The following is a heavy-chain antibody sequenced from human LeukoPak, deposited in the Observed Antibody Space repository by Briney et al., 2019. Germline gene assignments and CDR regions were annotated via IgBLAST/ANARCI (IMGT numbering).Heavy chain of an antibody. CDR1: GYTFTGYY. Sequence: ASVKVSCKASGYTFTGYYMHWVRQAPGQGLEWMGWINPNTGGTNYAQKFRGRVSMTRDTSISTAYMELDRLRSDDTAMYYCVRLVIIDLSSSLGLGYWGQGTLVTVSP. J-gene: IGHJ4*02. CDR3: VRLVIIDLSSSLGLGY. V-gene: IGHV1-2*02. CDR2: INPNTGGT. D-gene: IGHD3-16*02.